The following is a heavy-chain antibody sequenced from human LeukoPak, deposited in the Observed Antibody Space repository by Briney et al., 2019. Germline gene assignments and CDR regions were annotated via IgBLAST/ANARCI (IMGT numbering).Heavy chain of an antibody. CDR1: GGSVSNYY. J-gene: IGHJ4*02. CDR3: ARVSAARPGYFGY. Sequence: PSETLSLTCTVSGGSVSNYYWSWIRQSPGKGLEWIGYIYYTETSYNPSLKSRVTISADTSKNQFSLKLYSVTAADTAVYYCARVSAARPGYFGYWGQGTLVTVSS. V-gene: IGHV4-59*02. CDR2: IYYTET. D-gene: IGHD6-6*01.